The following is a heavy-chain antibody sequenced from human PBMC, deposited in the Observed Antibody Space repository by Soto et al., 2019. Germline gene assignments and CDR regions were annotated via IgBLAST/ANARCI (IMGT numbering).Heavy chain of an antibody. CDR1: GFIFSNNG. CDR2: MSYDGSAK. V-gene: IGHV3-30*03. CDR3: AIVRVAVLPLDH. J-gene: IGHJ4*02. Sequence: QVQLVESGGGVVQPGRSLRLSCEGTGFIFSNNGMHWVRQAPGKGLEWVAFMSYDGSAKFRADSVKGRFTISRDNSKSTLFLHMSSMRAADTAMYYCAIVRVAVLPLDHWGQGALVTVSS. D-gene: IGHD3-10*02.